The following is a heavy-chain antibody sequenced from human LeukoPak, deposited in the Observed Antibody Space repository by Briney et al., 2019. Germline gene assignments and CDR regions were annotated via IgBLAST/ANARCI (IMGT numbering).Heavy chain of an antibody. J-gene: IGHJ4*02. D-gene: IGHD1-26*01. Sequence: PGGSLRLSCAASGFPFDVQTMSWVRQAPAKGLDWVASMREDATEIHYADSVKGRFTISRDNPKNSLYLQMNSLRAEDTAVYYCARGGATRGRFENWGQGTLVTVSS. CDR2: MREDATEI. CDR3: ARGGATRGRFEN. CDR1: GFPFDVQT. V-gene: IGHV3-7*01.